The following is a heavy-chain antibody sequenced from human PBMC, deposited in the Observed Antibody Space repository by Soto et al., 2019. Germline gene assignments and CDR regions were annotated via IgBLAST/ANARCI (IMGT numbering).Heavy chain of an antibody. V-gene: IGHV1-8*01. D-gene: IGHD6-19*01. CDR1: GYTFTSYD. Sequence: QVQLVQSGAEVKKPGASVKVSCKASGYTFTSYDINWVRQATGQGLEWMGWMNPNSGNTGYAQKFQGRVTMTRNTXLXXAYMEVGSLRSEDTAVYYCARGGYGGWLVQQIKDYWGQGTLVTVSS. CDR3: ARGGYGGWLVQQIKDY. CDR2: MNPNSGNT. J-gene: IGHJ4*02.